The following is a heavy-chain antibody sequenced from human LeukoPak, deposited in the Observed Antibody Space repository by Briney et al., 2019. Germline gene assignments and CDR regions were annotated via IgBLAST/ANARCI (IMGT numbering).Heavy chain of an antibody. CDR2: IIPIFGTA. D-gene: IGHD2-2*01. CDR3: ARLGCSSTSCQYYYYYMDV. CDR1: GGTFNSYA. Sequence: APVKVSCKASGGTFNSYAISWVRQAPGQGLEWMGGIIPIFGTANYAQKFQGRVTITADESTSTAYMELSSLRSEDTAVYYCARLGCSSTSCQYYYYYMDVWGKGTTVTVSS. V-gene: IGHV1-69*01. J-gene: IGHJ6*03.